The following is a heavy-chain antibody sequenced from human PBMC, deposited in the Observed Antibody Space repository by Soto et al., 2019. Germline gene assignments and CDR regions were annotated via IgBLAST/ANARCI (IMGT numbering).Heavy chain of an antibody. V-gene: IGHV3-21*04. D-gene: IGHD5-12*01. J-gene: IGHJ4*02. CDR1: GFTFSSYS. CDR3: AKEREMATKY. Sequence: GGSLRLSCAASGFTFSSYSMNWARQAPGKGLEWVSSISSSSSYIYYADSVKGRFTISRDNSKNTLYLQMNSLRAEDTAVYYCAKEREMATKYWGQGTLVTVSS. CDR2: ISSSSSYI.